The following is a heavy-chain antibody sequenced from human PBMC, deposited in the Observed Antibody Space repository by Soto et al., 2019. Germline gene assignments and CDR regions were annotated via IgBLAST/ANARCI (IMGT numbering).Heavy chain of an antibody. D-gene: IGHD3-22*01. CDR1: GGSINNSDYY. CDR2: VYYSGST. V-gene: IGHV4-30-4*01. Sequence: QLQESGPGLVKPSQTLSLTCTVSGGSINNSDYYWNWIRQTPGKGLEWIGYVYYSGSTYYIPSLVGLLSMSIDKSKSQFSLRLNSVIAADAAIYYCERMSYYDDKWYFDLWGRGTLFAVSS. CDR3: ERMSYYDDKWYFDL. J-gene: IGHJ2*01.